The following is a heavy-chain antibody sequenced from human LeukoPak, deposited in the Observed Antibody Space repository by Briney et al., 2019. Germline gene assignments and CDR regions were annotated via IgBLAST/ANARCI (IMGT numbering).Heavy chain of an antibody. CDR2: IKQDGSEK. CDR3: ARDETGTTVLYYYYMDV. V-gene: IGHV3-7*01. Sequence: GGSLRLSCAASGFTFSSYWMSWVRQAPGKGLEWVANIKQDGSEKYYVDSVKGRFTISRDNAKNSLYLQMNSLRAEDTAVYYCARDETGTTVLYYYYMDVWGKGTTVTVSS. J-gene: IGHJ6*03. CDR1: GFTFSSYW. D-gene: IGHD1-1*01.